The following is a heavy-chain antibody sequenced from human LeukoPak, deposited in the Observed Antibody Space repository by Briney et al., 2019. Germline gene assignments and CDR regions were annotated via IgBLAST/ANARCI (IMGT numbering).Heavy chain of an antibody. V-gene: IGHV4-59*12. D-gene: IGHD3-22*01. Sequence: SETLSLTCTVSGGSIRSYYWSWIRQPPGKGLEWIAYIYYSGSTNYNPSLKSRVTISIDTSKNQFSLKLSSVTAADTAVYYCARDLPHYDSSGYYGDPDAFDIWGQGTMVTVSS. CDR1: GGSIRSYY. CDR2: IYYSGST. CDR3: ARDLPHYDSSGYYGDPDAFDI. J-gene: IGHJ3*02.